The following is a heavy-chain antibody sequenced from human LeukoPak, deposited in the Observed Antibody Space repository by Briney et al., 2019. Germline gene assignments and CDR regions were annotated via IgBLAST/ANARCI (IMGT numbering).Heavy chain of an antibody. CDR3: VREDAHTYYFDF. J-gene: IGHJ4*02. D-gene: IGHD2-2*01. V-gene: IGHV1-69*05. CDR2: IIPIFGTA. CDR1: GGTFSGYA. Sequence: ASVKVSCKASGGTFSGYAISWVRQAPGQGLEWMGGIIPIFGTANYAQKFQGRVTVTRDTSTSTVYMDLSSLSSEDTAVYYCVREDAHTYYFDFWGPGTLVTVSS.